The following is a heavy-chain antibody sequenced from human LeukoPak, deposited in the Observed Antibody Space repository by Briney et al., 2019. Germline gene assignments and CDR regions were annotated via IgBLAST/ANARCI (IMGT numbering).Heavy chain of an antibody. J-gene: IGHJ5*02. V-gene: IGHV7-4-1*02. CDR2: INTSTGIP. CDR3: ARGAGDIYPYNWFDP. CDR1: GYTFTSYA. Sequence: ASVKVSCKASGYTFTSYAMNWVRQAPGQGLEWMGWINTSTGIPTYAQGFTGRFVFSLDTSVSTAYLQISSLKAEDTAVYYCARGAGDIYPYNWFDPWGQGTLVTVSS. D-gene: IGHD5-12*01.